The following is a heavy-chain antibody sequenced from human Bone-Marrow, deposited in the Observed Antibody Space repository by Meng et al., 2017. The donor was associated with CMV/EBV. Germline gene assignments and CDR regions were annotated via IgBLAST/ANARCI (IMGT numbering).Heavy chain of an antibody. CDR3: ANFGYSGRVEDY. V-gene: IGHV3-74*01. CDR2: INSDGSST. D-gene: IGHD2-21*01. Sequence: WIRQHPGKGLVWVSRINSDGSSTSYADSVKGRFTISRDNAKNTLYLQMNSLRAEDTAVYYCANFGYSGRVEDYWGQGTLVTVSS. J-gene: IGHJ4*02.